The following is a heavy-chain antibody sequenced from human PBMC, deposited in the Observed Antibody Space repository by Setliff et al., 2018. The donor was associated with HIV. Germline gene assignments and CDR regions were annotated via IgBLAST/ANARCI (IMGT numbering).Heavy chain of an antibody. CDR3: ARGSLYSSSSCFDY. V-gene: IGHV4-39*07. D-gene: IGHD6-13*01. CDR2: IYYSGST. Sequence: PSETLSLTCTVSGGSIISGDHYWSWIRQPPGKGLEWIGSIYYSGSTYYNPSLKSRVTISVDTSKSQFSLKLNSVTAADTAVYYCARGSLYSSSSCFDYWGQGTLVTVSS. J-gene: IGHJ4*02. CDR1: GGSIISGDHY.